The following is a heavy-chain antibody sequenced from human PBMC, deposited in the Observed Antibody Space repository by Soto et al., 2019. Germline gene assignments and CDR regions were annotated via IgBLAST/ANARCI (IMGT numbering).Heavy chain of an antibody. D-gene: IGHD2-2*01. J-gene: IGHJ3*01. V-gene: IGHV1-69*08. CDR2: IFTLIGVT. Sequence: QVQLVQSGAEVKKPGSSVKVSCKVSRGTFSSYTISWVRQAPGQGLEWMGRIFTLIGVTNFAQKFQGRLTITADNSTSTVYMELSSLRSDDTAVFHCAREGERVVVVPAAMRDDAFDVWGQGTMVTVSS. CDR3: AREGERVVVVPAAMRDDAFDV. CDR1: RGTFSSYT.